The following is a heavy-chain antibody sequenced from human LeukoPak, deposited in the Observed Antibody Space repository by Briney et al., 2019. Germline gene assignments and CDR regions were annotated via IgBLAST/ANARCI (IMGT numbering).Heavy chain of an antibody. CDR2: IYYSGST. Sequence: SETLSLTCTVSDGSIISSSYYWGWIRQPPGKGLEWIGSIYYSGSTSYNPSLKSRVTISVDTSKNQFSLKLTSVTAADTAVYYCASRRRGYNCFDPWGQGTLVTISS. J-gene: IGHJ5*02. CDR1: DGSIISSSYY. V-gene: IGHV4-39*07. CDR3: ASRRRGYNCFDP. D-gene: IGHD6-13*01.